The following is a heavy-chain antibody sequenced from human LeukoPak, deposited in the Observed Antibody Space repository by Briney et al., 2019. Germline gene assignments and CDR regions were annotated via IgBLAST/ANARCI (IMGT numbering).Heavy chain of an antibody. CDR1: GFTFSSYA. V-gene: IGHV3-23*01. Sequence: GGSLRLSCAASGFTFSSYAMSWVRQAPGKGLEWVSAISGSGGSTYYADSVKGRFTISRDNSKNTLYLQMNSLRAGDTAVYYCAKEGLRDDSSGYYYYFDYWGQGTLATVSS. CDR2: ISGSGGST. CDR3: AKEGLRDDSSGYYYYFDY. J-gene: IGHJ4*02. D-gene: IGHD3-22*01.